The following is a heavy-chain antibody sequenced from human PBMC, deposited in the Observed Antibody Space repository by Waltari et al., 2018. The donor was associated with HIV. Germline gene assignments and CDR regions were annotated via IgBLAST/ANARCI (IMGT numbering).Heavy chain of an antibody. V-gene: IGHV1-18*01. J-gene: IGHJ4*02. CDR2: ISTYNGNT. D-gene: IGHD6-19*01. CDR3: ARDLSSGWYLGY. CDR1: GYTFSRPG. Sequence: QVQLVQSGAEVKKPGASVKVSCKASGYTFSRPGISWVRQAPGQGLEWMGWISTYNGNTNYAQKFQGRVTMTTDTSTSTAYMDLRSLRSDDTAVYYCARDLSSGWYLGYWGQGTLVSVSS.